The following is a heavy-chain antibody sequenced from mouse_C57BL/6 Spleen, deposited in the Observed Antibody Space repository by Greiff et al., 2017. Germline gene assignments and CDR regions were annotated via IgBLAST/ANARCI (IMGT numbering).Heavy chain of an antibody. D-gene: IGHD2-4*01. Sequence: EVKLMESGPGLVKPSQSLSLTCSVTGYSITSGYYWNWIRQFPGNKLEWMGYISYDGSNNYNPSLKNRISITRDTSKNQFFLKLNSVTTEDTATYYCAREGGYDYDGYAMDYWGQGTSVTVSS. J-gene: IGHJ4*01. CDR1: GYSITSGYY. CDR2: ISYDGSN. CDR3: AREGGYDYDGYAMDY. V-gene: IGHV3-6*01.